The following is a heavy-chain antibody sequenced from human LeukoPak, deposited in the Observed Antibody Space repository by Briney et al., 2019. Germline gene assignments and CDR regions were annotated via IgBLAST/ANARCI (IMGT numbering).Heavy chain of an antibody. J-gene: IGHJ6*04. V-gene: IGHV3-30*18. CDR2: ISFDGSNK. CDR1: GFTFSSYG. Sequence: GGSLRLSCAASGFTFSSYGMHWVRQAPGKGLEWVAVISFDGSNKYYADSVKGRFTISRDNSKNTLYLQMNSLRAEDTAVYYWAKDLSGIKDYYYGMDVWGKGTTVTVSS. D-gene: IGHD1-14*01. CDR3: AKDLSGIKDYYYGMDV.